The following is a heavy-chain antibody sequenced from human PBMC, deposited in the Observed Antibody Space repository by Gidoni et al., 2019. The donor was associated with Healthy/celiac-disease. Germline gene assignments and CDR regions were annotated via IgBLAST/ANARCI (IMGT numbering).Heavy chain of an antibody. CDR3: ARDVTPYYDFWSGYRPPNWFDP. CDR2: ISAYNGNT. Sequence: QVQLVQSGAEVKKPGASVKVSCKASGYTFTSYGISWVRQAPGQGLEWMGWISAYNGNTNYAQKLQGRVTMTTDTSTSTAYMELRSLRSDDTAVYYCARDVTPYYDFWSGYRPPNWFDPWGQGTLVTVSS. J-gene: IGHJ5*02. V-gene: IGHV1-18*01. D-gene: IGHD3-3*01. CDR1: GYTFTSYG.